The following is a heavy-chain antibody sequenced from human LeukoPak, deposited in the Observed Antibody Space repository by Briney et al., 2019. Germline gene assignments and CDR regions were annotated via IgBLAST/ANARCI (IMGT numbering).Heavy chain of an antibody. CDR1: GGSISSYY. J-gene: IGHJ4*02. Sequence: SETLSLTCTVSGGSISSYYWSWIRQPPGKGLEWIGYIYYSGSTNYNPSLKSRVTISVDTSKNQFSLKLSSVTAADTAVYYCARGKEDSYFDYWGQGTLVTVSS. CDR2: IYYSGST. CDR3: ARGKEDSYFDY. D-gene: IGHD2-15*01. V-gene: IGHV4-59*01.